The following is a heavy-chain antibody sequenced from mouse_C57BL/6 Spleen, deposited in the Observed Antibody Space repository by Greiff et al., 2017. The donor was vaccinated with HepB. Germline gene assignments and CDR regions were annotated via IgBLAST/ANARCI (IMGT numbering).Heavy chain of an antibody. D-gene: IGHD1-1*01. CDR1: GYAFSSYW. Sequence: QVQLKQSGAELVKPGASVKISCKASGYAFSSYWMNWVKQRPGKGLEWIGQIYPGDGDTNYNGKFKGKATLTADKSSSTAYMQLSSLTSEDSAVYFCARRGTVVSYYYAMDYWGQGTSVTVSS. J-gene: IGHJ4*01. CDR2: IYPGDGDT. CDR3: ARRGTVVSYYYAMDY. V-gene: IGHV1-80*01.